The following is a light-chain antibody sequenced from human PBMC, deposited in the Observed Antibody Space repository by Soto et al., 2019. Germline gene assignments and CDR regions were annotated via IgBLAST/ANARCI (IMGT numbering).Light chain of an antibody. J-gene: IGLJ3*02. CDR1: SSDIGGYNY. CDR3: SSYTSASTWV. Sequence: QSALTQPASVSGSPGQSITISCTGTSSDIGGYNYVSWHQQHPGKAPKLIIYAVNNRPSGVSNRFSGSKSGNTASLTISGLQAEDEADYYCSSYTSASTWVFGGGTKLTVL. V-gene: IGLV2-14*01. CDR2: AVN.